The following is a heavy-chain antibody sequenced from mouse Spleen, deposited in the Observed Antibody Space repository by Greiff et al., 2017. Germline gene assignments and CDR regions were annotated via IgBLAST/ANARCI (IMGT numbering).Heavy chain of an antibody. V-gene: IGHV5-12*01. CDR1: GFTFSDYY. CDR3: ARPLYSNYAFAY. CDR2: ISNGGGST. Sequence: EVMLVESGGGLVQPGGSLKLSCAASGFTFSDYYMYWVRQTPEKRLEWVAYISNGGGSTYYPDTVKGRFTISRDNAKNTLYLQMSRLKSEDTAMYYCARPLYSNYAFAYWGQGTLVTVSA. J-gene: IGHJ3*01. D-gene: IGHD2-5*01.